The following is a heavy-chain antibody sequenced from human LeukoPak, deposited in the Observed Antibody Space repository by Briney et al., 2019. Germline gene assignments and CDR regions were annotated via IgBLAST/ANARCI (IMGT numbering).Heavy chain of an antibody. CDR2: IYSGGST. V-gene: IGHV3-66*01. D-gene: IGHD4-23*01. CDR3: ARDFGRWFFDY. Sequence: GGSLRLSCAASGFTVSSNYMSWVRQAPGKGLEWVSIIYSGGSTYYADSVKGRFTISRDNSKNTLYLQMNSLRAEDTAIYYCARDFGRWFFDYWGQGTLVTVSS. CDR1: GFTVSSNY. J-gene: IGHJ4*02.